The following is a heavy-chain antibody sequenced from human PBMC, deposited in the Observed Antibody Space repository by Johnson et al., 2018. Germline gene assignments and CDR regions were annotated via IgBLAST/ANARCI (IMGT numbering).Heavy chain of an antibody. V-gene: IGHV4-59*01. J-gene: IGHJ6*03. D-gene: IGHD6-6*01. CDR2: IFHSRST. Sequence: QVQLQESGPGLVKPSETLSLTCTVSGASISSYYWSWIRQPPGKGLEWIGYIFHSRSTNYNPSLKSRVTITVDTSKNQFSLKLSSVTAADTAVYYCARASVYYYYMDVWGKGTTVTVSS. CDR1: GASISSYY. CDR3: ARASVYYYYMDV.